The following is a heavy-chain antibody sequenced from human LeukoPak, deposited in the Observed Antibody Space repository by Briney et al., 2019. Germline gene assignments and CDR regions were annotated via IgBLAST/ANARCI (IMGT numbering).Heavy chain of an antibody. V-gene: IGHV3-30*02. Sequence: GGSLRLSCAASGFTFSSDGMHWVRQAPGKGLEWVAFIRYDGSNKYYADSVKGRFTISRDNAKNLLYLQMNNLRADDTAVYYCARAAKWEFYHYYMDVWGKGTTVAVSS. J-gene: IGHJ6*03. CDR2: IRYDGSNK. D-gene: IGHD1-26*01. CDR3: ARAAKWEFYHYYMDV. CDR1: GFTFSSDG.